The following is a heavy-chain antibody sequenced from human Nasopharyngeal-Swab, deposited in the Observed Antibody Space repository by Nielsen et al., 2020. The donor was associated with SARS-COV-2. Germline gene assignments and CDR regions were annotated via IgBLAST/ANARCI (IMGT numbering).Heavy chain of an antibody. J-gene: IGHJ4*02. CDR1: GGSISSYY. D-gene: IGHD3-10*01. CDR3: ARDRGWYVDY. V-gene: IGHV4-59*01. Sequence: SETLSLTCTVSGGSISSYYWSWIRQPPGKGLEWIGYTYYSGSTNYNPSLKSRVTISVDTSKNQFSLKLSSVTAADTAVYYCARDRGWYVDYWGQGTLVTVSS. CDR2: TYYSGST.